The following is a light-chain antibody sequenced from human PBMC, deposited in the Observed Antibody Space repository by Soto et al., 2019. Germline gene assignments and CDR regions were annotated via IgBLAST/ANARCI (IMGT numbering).Light chain of an antibody. Sequence: QSVLTQPASVSGSPGQSITISCTGTSSDVGGYNSVSCYQQHAGKAPKLILYDVTDRPSGVSYRFSGSKSGNTASLTISGLQAADEADYFCSSFTSSMTNVFGSGTKVTGL. V-gene: IGLV2-14*01. CDR3: SSFTSSMTNV. CDR1: SSDVGGYNS. J-gene: IGLJ1*01. CDR2: DVT.